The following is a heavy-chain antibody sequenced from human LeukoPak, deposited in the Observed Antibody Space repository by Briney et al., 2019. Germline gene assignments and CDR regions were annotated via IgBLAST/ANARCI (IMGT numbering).Heavy chain of an antibody. D-gene: IGHD4-17*01. J-gene: IGHJ4*02. CDR3: ARGGKYGDSGPYDY. CDR2: INAGNGNT. CDR1: GYTFTSYA. Sequence: ASVKVSCKASGYTFTSYAMHWVRQAPGQRLEWMGWINAGNGNTKYSQKFQGRVTITRDTSASTAYMELSSLRSEDTAVYYCARGGKYGDSGPYDYWGQGTLVTVSS. V-gene: IGHV1-3*01.